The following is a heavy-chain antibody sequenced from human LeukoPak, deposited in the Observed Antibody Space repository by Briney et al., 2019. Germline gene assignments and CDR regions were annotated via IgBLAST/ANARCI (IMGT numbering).Heavy chain of an antibody. CDR2: ITDSGSYI. CDR1: GFSLSCCA. CDR3: ARDASGWSRDV. D-gene: IGHD6-19*01. Sequence: PGGSLRLSCAAPGFSLSCCAMSWVRQAPGKGLEWVSSITDSGSYIYYADSVKGRFTTSRDNAKNSLYLQMNSLRDEDTAVYYCARDASGWSRDVWGQGTTVTVSS. J-gene: IGHJ6*02. V-gene: IGHV3-21*01.